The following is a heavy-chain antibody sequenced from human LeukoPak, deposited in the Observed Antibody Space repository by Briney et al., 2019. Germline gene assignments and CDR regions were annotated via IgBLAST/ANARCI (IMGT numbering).Heavy chain of an antibody. Sequence: GGSLRLSCAASGFTFSSYAMSWVRQAPGKGLEWVAVISYDGSNKYYADSVKGRFTISRDNSKNTLYLQMNSLRAEDTAVYYCAKDMDIAVADGGYGMDVWGQGTTVTVSS. D-gene: IGHD6-19*01. CDR3: AKDMDIAVADGGYGMDV. J-gene: IGHJ6*02. CDR2: ISYDGSNK. CDR1: GFTFSSYA. V-gene: IGHV3-30*18.